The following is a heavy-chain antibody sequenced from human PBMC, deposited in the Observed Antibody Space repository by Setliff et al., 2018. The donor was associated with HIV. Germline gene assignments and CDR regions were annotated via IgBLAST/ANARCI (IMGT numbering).Heavy chain of an antibody. CDR3: ARLNDGFYYYYYMDV. D-gene: IGHD2-2*03. J-gene: IGHJ6*03. CDR2: IYYSGST. CDR1: GGSISSYY. V-gene: IGHV4-39*01. Sequence: SETLSLTCTVSGGSISSYYWGWIRQPPGKGLEWIGSIYYSGSTYYNPSLKSRVTISVDTSKNQFSLKLSSVTAADTAVYYCARLNDGFYYYYYMDVWGKGTTVTVSS.